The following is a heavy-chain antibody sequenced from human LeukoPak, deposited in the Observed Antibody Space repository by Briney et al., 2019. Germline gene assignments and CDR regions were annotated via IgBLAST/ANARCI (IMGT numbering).Heavy chain of an antibody. CDR1: GYTFTGYY. Sequence: ASVKVSRKASGYTFTGYYMHWVRQAPGQGLERMGRINPNSGGTNYAQKFQGRVTTTRDTSISTAYMELSRLRSDDTAVYYCARIQLWFNDKPDYWGQGTLVTVSS. J-gene: IGHJ4*02. CDR3: ARIQLWFNDKPDY. V-gene: IGHV1-2*06. D-gene: IGHD5-18*01. CDR2: INPNSGGT.